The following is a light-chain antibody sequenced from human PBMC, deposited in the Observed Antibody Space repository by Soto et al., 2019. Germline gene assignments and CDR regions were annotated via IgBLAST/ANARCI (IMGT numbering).Light chain of an antibody. CDR2: DAS. CDR3: QQFSSYPLT. J-gene: IGKJ4*01. Sequence: IMLKQSPCTLSLSPGERATLPCRASQSVSSSYLAWYQQKPGQAPRLLIYDASSRATGIPDRFSGGGSGTDFTLTISRLEPEDFAVYYCQQFSSYPLTFGGGTKVDIK. CDR1: QSVSSSY. V-gene: IGKV3-20*01.